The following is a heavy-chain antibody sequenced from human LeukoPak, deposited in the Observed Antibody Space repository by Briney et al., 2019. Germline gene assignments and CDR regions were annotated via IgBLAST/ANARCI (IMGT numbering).Heavy chain of an antibody. Sequence: PGGSLRLSCAASGFTFSSYSMNWVRQAPGKGLEWVSSISSSSSYIYYADSVKGRFTISRDNAKNSLYLQMNSLRAEDTAVYYCARDRGNYDYVHDWGQGTLVTVSS. V-gene: IGHV3-21*01. CDR1: GFTFSSYS. D-gene: IGHD3-16*01. CDR2: ISSSSSYI. J-gene: IGHJ4*02. CDR3: ARDRGNYDYVHD.